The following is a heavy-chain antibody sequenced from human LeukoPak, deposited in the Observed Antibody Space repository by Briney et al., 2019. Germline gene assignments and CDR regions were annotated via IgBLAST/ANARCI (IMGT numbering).Heavy chain of an antibody. J-gene: IGHJ5*02. V-gene: IGHV4-34*01. CDR3: ARRAGTMVRGVIRAQVRFDP. Sequence: SETLSLTCTVSGGSISSYYWSWIRQPPGKGLEWIGEINHSGSTNYNPSLKSRVTISVDTSKNQFSLKLSSVTAADTAVYYCARRAGTMVRGVIRAQVRFDPWGQGTLVTVSS. CDR2: INHSGST. D-gene: IGHD3-10*01. CDR1: GGSISSYY.